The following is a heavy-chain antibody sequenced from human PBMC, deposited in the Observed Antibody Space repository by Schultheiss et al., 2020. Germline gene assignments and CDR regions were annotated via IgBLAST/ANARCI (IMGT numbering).Heavy chain of an antibody. V-gene: IGHV4-39*01. J-gene: IGHJ3*02. CDR3: ARHQVPYVWGSYVDAFDI. Sequence: SETLSLTCTVSGGSISSSSYYWGWIRQPPGKGLEWIGSIYYSGSTYYNPSLKSRVTISVDTSKNQFSLKLSSVTAADTAVYYCARHQVPYVWGSYVDAFDIWGQGTMVTVSS. CDR2: IYYSGST. D-gene: IGHD3-16*01. CDR1: GGSISSSSYY.